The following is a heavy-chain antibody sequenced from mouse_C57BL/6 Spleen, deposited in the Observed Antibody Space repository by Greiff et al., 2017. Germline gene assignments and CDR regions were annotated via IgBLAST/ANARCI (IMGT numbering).Heavy chain of an antibody. CDR3: ARRYGTLFDY. V-gene: IGHV1-69*01. J-gene: IGHJ2*01. Sequence: QVQLQQPGAELVMPGASVKLSCKASGYTFTSYWMHWVKQRPGQGLEWIGEIDPSDSYTNYNQKFKGKSTLTVDKSSSTAYMQLSSLTSEDSAVYYCARRYGTLFDYWGQGTTLTVSS. D-gene: IGHD2-1*01. CDR2: IDPSDSYT. CDR1: GYTFTSYW.